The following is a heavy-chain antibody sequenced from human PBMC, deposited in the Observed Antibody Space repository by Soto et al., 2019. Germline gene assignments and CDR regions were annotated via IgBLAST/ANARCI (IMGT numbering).Heavy chain of an antibody. CDR2: IYYSGST. J-gene: IGHJ6*02. D-gene: IGHD3-3*01. CDR3: ASGKYYDFWSALYYYGMDV. V-gene: IGHV4-30-4*01. CDR1: GGSISSGDYY. Sequence: QVQLQESGPGLVKPSQTLSLTCTVSGGSISSGDYYWSWIRQPPGKGLEWIGYIYYSGSTYYNPSLKSRVTISVDTSKNQFSLKLSSVTAADTAVYYCASGKYYDFWSALYYYGMDVWGQGTTVTVSS.